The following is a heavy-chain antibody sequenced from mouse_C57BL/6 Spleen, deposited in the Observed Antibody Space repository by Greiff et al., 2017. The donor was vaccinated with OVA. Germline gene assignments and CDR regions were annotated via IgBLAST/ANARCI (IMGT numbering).Heavy chain of an antibody. CDR1: GYSITSGYY. CDR2: ISYDGSN. CDR3: AREGGSSYGYFDV. D-gene: IGHD1-1*01. V-gene: IGHV3-6*01. J-gene: IGHJ1*03. Sequence: EVQLVESGPGLVKPSQSLSLTCSVTGYSITSGYYWNWIRQFPGNKLEWMGYISYDGSNNYNPSLKNRISITRDTSKNQFFLKLNSVTTEDTATYYCAREGGSSYGYFDVWGTGTTVTVSS.